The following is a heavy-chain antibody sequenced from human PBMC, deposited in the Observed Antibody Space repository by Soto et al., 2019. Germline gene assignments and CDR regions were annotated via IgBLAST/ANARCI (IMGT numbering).Heavy chain of an antibody. CDR2: IWYDGSNK. J-gene: IGHJ4*02. CDR3: ARDWDDYGDYDYFDY. CDR1: GFTFSSYG. D-gene: IGHD4-17*01. V-gene: IGHV3-33*01. Sequence: PGGSLRLSCAASGFTFSSYGMHWVRQAPGKGLEWVAVIWYDGSNKYYADSVKGRFTISRDNSKNTLYLQMNSLRAEDTAVYYCARDWDDYGDYDYFDYWGQGTLVTVSS.